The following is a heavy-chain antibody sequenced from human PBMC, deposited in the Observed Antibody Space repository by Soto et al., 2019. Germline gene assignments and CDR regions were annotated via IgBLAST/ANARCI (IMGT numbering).Heavy chain of an antibody. V-gene: IGHV4-61*01. Sequence: SETLSLTCSVSGGSVSNKTYYWSWIRQPPGKRLEWIGYVYYSGTTNYNPSLKSRVTISVDLSKNQFSLRLSSVTTADTALYYCARTTAVPNTLRSRYFFDYWGQGTLVTAPQ. CDR1: GGSVSNKTYY. J-gene: IGHJ4*02. D-gene: IGHD4-17*01. CDR2: VYYSGTT. CDR3: ARTTAVPNTLRSRYFFDY.